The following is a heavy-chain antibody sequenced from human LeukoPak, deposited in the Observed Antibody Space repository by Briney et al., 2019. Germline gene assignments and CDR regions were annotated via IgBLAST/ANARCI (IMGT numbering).Heavy chain of an antibody. V-gene: IGHV1-69*13. CDR1: GGTFSSYA. D-gene: IGHD3-22*01. CDR3: ARGHTRSSGSLRTFDN. Sequence: SVTVSCTASGGTFSSYAISWARQAPGQGLEWMGGIIPIFGTANYAQKFQGRVTITADESTSTAYMELSSLRSEDTAVYFCARGHTRSSGSLRTFDNWGQGTLVTVSS. J-gene: IGHJ4*02. CDR2: IIPIFGTA.